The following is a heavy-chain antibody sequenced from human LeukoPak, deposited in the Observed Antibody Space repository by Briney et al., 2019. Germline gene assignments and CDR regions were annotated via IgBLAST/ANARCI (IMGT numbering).Heavy chain of an antibody. CDR3: AREKYYYGSSGYTQYFQH. V-gene: IGHV1-18*01. CDR1: GYTFTSYG. J-gene: IGHJ1*01. Sequence: GASVKVSCKASGYTFTSYGISWVRQAPGQGLEWMGWISAYNGNTNYAQKLQGRVTMTTDTSTSTAYMELRSLRSDDTAVYYCAREKYYYGSSGYTQYFQHWGQGTLVTVSS. D-gene: IGHD3-22*01. CDR2: ISAYNGNT.